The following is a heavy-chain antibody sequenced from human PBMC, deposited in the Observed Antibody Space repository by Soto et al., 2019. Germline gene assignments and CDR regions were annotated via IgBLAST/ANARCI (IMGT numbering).Heavy chain of an antibody. Sequence: ASVKVSCKASGYTFTSYGISWVRQAPGQGLEWMGWISAYNGNTNYAQKLQGRVTMTTDTSTSTAYMELRSLRSDDTAVYYCARDGVVVVAATQYYYYYGMDVWGQGTKV. CDR1: GYTFTSYG. CDR3: ARDGVVVVAATQYYYYYGMDV. J-gene: IGHJ6*02. CDR2: ISAYNGNT. V-gene: IGHV1-18*01. D-gene: IGHD2-15*01.